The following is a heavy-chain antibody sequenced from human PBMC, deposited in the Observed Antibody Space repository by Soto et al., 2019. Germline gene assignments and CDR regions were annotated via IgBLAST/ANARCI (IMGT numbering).Heavy chain of an antibody. CDR2: IYYSGST. CDR1: GGSISSDGYY. Sequence: QVQLQESGPGLVKPSQTLSLTCTVSGGSISSDGYYWSWIRQHPGKGLEWIGYIYYSGSTYYNPSLKSRITISVDTSKNQFSLKLSSVTAADTAVYYCARGWYMMETPPYDYWGQGTLVTVSA. V-gene: IGHV4-31*03. CDR3: ARGWYMMETPPYDY. D-gene: IGHD6-19*01. J-gene: IGHJ4*02.